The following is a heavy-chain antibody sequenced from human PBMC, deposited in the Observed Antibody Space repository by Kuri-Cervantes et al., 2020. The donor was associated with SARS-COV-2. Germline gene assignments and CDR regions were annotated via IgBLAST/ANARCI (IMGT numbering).Heavy chain of an antibody. D-gene: IGHD2/OR15-2a*01. CDR1: GFTFSDYY. J-gene: IGHJ6*03. Sequence: GESLKISCAASGFTFSDYYMSWIRQAPGEGLEWVSYISSSGSTIYYADSVKGRFTISRDNAKNSLYLQMNSLRAEDTAVYYCARRVTFYYYMDVWGKGPTVTVSS. CDR2: ISSSGSTI. V-gene: IGHV3-11*04. CDR3: ARRVTFYYYMDV.